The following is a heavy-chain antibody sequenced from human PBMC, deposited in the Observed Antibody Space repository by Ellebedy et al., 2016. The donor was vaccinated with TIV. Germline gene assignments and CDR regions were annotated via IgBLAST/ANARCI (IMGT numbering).Heavy chain of an antibody. CDR2: IFYSGTT. J-gene: IGHJ4*02. CDR1: NDSIGRYF. D-gene: IGHD3-10*01. Sequence: MPSETLSLTCTVSNDSIGRYFWNWMRQTPGKGLEWIGYIFYSGTTTYNPSLKSRVAISVDTSKNQLSLKLRSVTAADTAVYYCARDGSVRGVTPPDYWGQGTLVTVSS. CDR3: ARDGSVRGVTPPDY. V-gene: IGHV4-59*12.